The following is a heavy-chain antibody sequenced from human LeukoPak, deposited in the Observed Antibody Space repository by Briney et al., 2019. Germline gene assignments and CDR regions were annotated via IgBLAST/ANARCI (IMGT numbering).Heavy chain of an antibody. CDR1: GFTFSTYW. V-gene: IGHV3-48*04. J-gene: IGHJ5*02. Sequence: GGSLRLSCAASGFTFSTYWMNWVRQAPGKGLEWVSYISSSSSTIYYADSVKGRFTISRDNAKNSLYLQMNSLRAEDTAVYYCAREVDSGYHRWFDPWGQGTLVTVSS. CDR3: AREVDSGYHRWFDP. D-gene: IGHD5-12*01. CDR2: ISSSSSTI.